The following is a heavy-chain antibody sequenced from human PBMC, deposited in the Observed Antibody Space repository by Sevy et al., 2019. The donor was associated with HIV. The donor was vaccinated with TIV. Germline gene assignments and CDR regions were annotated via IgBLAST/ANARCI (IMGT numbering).Heavy chain of an antibody. V-gene: IGHV3-74*01. Sequence: GGSLRLSCAASGFTFSTYWMHWAHQAPGKGLVWVSRVNSDGSSTIYADSVKGRFTISRDNAKNTLYLQMNSLRAEDTAVYYCARTASMDYFFYYAMDVWGQGTTVTVSS. CDR2: VNSDGSST. CDR1: GFTFSTYW. CDR3: ARTASMDYFFYYAMDV. J-gene: IGHJ6*02.